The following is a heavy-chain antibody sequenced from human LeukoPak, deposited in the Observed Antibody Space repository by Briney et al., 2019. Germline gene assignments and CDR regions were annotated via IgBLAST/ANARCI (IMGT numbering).Heavy chain of an antibody. CDR1: GFTFSSYS. Sequence: GGSLRLSCAASGFTFSSYSMNWVRQAPGKGLEWVSSISSSSSYIYYADSVKGRFTISRDNAKNSLYLQMNSLRAEDTAVYYCARDGTPGYSYGHPLDYWGQGTLVTVSS. J-gene: IGHJ4*02. V-gene: IGHV3-21*01. D-gene: IGHD5-18*01. CDR3: ARDGTPGYSYGHPLDY. CDR2: ISSSSSYI.